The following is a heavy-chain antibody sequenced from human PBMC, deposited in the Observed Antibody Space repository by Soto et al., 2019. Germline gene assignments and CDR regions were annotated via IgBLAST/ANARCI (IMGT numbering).Heavy chain of an antibody. V-gene: IGHV4-31*03. CDR3: ARDILGLYYYDSSNAFDI. J-gene: IGHJ3*02. Sequence: TLSLTCTVSGGSISSGGYYWSWIRQHPGKGLEWIGYIYYSGSTYYNPSLKSRVTISVDTSRNQFSLKLSSVTAADTAVYYCARDILGLYYYDSSNAFDIWGQGTMVTVSS. CDR2: IYYSGST. D-gene: IGHD3-22*01. CDR1: GGSISSGGYY.